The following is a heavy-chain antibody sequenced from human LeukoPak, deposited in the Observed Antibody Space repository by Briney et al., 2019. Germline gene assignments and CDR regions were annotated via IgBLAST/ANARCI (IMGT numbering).Heavy chain of an antibody. CDR1: GFTFSSYA. CDR3: ARGGAELDY. CDR2: IWYDGSNK. D-gene: IGHD1-26*01. J-gene: IGHJ4*02. Sequence: GGSLRLSCAASGFTFSSYAMSWVRQAPGKGLEWVAVIWYDGSNKYYADSVKGRFTISRDNSKNTLYLQMNSLRAEDTAVYYCARGGAELDYWGQGTLVTVSS. V-gene: IGHV3-33*08.